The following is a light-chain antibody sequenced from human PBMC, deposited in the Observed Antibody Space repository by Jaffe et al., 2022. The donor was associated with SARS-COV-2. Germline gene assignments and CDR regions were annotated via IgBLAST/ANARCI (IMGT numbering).Light chain of an antibody. CDR3: SSYKSGDTVI. Sequence: QSALTQPASVSGSPGQSITISCSGTSSDIGNYNYVSWYQHHPGKAPKAIIHDVSIRPSGISDRFSGSKSGNRASLTISGLQAEDEADYYCSSYKSGDTVIFGGGTKLTVL. CDR1: SSDIGNYNY. J-gene: IGLJ2*01. V-gene: IGLV2-14*03. CDR2: DVS.